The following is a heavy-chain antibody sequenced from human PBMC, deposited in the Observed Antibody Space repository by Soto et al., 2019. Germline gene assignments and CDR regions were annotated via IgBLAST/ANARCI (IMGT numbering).Heavy chain of an antibody. J-gene: IGHJ4*02. V-gene: IGHV3-23*01. D-gene: IGHD3-10*01. CDR1: GVTFSSYV. CDR2: ISSSGAST. CDR3: ARGEFGPRFHMAKFDY. Sequence: GGSLRLSCAASGVTFSSYVMGWVRQAPGKGLEWVASISSSGASTNYADSVKGRFTVSRDSSKNTLYLQMRRLRAEDTAVYFCARGEFGPRFHMAKFDYWGQGTLVTVSS.